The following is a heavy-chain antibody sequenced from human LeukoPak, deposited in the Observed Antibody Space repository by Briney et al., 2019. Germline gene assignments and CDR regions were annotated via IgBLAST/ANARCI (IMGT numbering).Heavy chain of an antibody. V-gene: IGHV3-23*01. J-gene: IGHJ3*02. Sequence: GGSLRLSCAASGFTFSSYAMGWVRQAPGKGLEWVSGISGSGGSTYYTDSVKGRFTISRDNSKNTLYLQMNSLRAEDTAIYYCAKVEWPDAFSIWGQGTMVTVSS. D-gene: IGHD3-3*01. CDR2: ISGSGGST. CDR1: GFTFSSYA. CDR3: AKVEWPDAFSI.